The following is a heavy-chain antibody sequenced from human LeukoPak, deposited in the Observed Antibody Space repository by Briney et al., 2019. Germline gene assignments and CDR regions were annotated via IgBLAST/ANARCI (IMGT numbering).Heavy chain of an antibody. CDR2: IYPSGST. D-gene: IGHD1-1*01. CDR1: GASIPNYY. V-gene: IGHV4-4*07. J-gene: IGHJ4*02. CDR3: ARVRPNWNDGTFDY. Sequence: PSETLSLTCTFSGASIPNYYWGWMRQSAGKGLEWIGRIYPSGSTHSNPSLKSRVTMSLDTSKNQFSLGLSSVTAADTAVYYCARVRPNWNDGTFDYWGQGTLVTVSS.